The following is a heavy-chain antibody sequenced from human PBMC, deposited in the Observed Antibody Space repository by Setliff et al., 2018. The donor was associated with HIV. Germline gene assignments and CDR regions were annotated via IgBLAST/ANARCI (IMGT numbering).Heavy chain of an antibody. V-gene: IGHV4-31*03. Sequence: TLSLTCTVPSGSISSGGYFWGWIRQHPGKGLERIGYIYYTGSTYYNPSLKSRVTISIDTSKNQFSLNLSSVTAADSAVYYCAKLSRLTSLRNAFDIWGQGAVVTVSS. D-gene: IGHD3-10*01. CDR3: AKLSRLTSLRNAFDI. J-gene: IGHJ3*02. CDR1: SGSISSGGYF. CDR2: IYYTGST.